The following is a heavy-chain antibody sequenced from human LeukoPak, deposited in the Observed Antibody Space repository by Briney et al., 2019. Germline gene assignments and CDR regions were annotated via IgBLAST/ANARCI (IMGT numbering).Heavy chain of an antibody. CDR2: ISAYNGNT. Sequence: ASVKVSCKASGYTFTSYGISWVRQAPGQGLEWMGWISAYNGNTNYEQKLQGRVTMTTDTSTSTAYMELRSLRSDDTAVYYCARDRCSSTSCYGPGGYWGQGTLVTVSS. D-gene: IGHD2-2*01. CDR3: ARDRCSSTSCYGPGGY. CDR1: GYTFTSYG. V-gene: IGHV1-18*01. J-gene: IGHJ4*02.